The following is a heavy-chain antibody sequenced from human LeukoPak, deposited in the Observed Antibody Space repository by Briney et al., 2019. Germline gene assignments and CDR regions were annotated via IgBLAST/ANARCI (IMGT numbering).Heavy chain of an antibody. CDR3: ARGNAFEI. CDR2: IKQDGSED. J-gene: IGHJ3*02. Sequence: GGALRLSCAASGFTFSPYWMSWVRQAPGKELEWVANIKQDGSEDYYVDPVKGRFNISRDNAKNSLYLQMKSMKAEDTALYYYARGNAFEIWGQGTMVTVSS. CDR1: GFTFSPYW. V-gene: IGHV3-7*04.